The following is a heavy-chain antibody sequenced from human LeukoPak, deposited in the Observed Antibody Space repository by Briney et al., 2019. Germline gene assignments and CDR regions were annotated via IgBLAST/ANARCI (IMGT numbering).Heavy chain of an antibody. CDR1: GGSISSSSYY. Sequence: SETLSLTCTVSGGSISSSSYYWGWIRQPPGKGLEWLGSIYYSGSTYYNPSLKSRVTISVDTSKSQFSLKLSSVTAADTAVYYCARIGVWGATSRKAFDIWGQGTTVTVS. CDR3: ARIGVWGATSRKAFDI. V-gene: IGHV4-39*01. J-gene: IGHJ3*02. CDR2: IYYSGST. D-gene: IGHD1-26*01.